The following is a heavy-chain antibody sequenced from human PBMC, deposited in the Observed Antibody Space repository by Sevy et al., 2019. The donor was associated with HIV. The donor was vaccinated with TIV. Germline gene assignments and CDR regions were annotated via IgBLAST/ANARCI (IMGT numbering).Heavy chain of an antibody. V-gene: IGHV4-4*07. D-gene: IGHD7-27*01. CDR2: INTSGST. J-gene: IGHJ4*02. Sequence: SETLSLTCTVSGDSFSSYFWAWIRQPAGKGLEWIGRINTSGSTNYKPSLKSRVTISVDTSKSQFSLKVTSLTAADTAIYFCARSNWVTATNGFSKSYYFDYWGQGSLVTVSS. CDR3: ARSNWVTATNGFSKSYYFDY. CDR1: GDSFSSYF.